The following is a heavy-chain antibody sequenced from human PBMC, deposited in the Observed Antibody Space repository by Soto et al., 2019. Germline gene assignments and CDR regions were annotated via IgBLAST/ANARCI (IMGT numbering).Heavy chain of an antibody. CDR2: ISSSSSYI. D-gene: IGHD6-19*01. V-gene: IGHV3-21*01. CDR1: GFTFSSYS. Sequence: PGGSLRLSCAASGFTFSSYSMNWVRQAPGKGLEWVSSISSSSSYIYYADSVKGRFTISRDNAKNSLYLQMNSLRAEDTAVYYRARDRQSSGWYGGWGYYYYYYGMDVWGQGTTVTVSS. CDR3: ARDRQSSGWYGGWGYYYYYYGMDV. J-gene: IGHJ6*02.